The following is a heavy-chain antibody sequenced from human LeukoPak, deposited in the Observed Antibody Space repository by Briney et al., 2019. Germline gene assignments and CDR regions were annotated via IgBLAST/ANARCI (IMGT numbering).Heavy chain of an antibody. CDR3: ARGEATYGDYSGNCAFDI. V-gene: IGHV1-69*13. J-gene: IGHJ3*02. Sequence: ASVTVSCTASGGTFSSYAISWVRQAPGQGLEWMGGIIPIFGTANYAQKFQGRVTITADESTSTAYMELSSLRSEDTAVYYCARGEATYGDYSGNCAFDIWGQGTMVTVSS. CDR2: IIPIFGTA. D-gene: IGHD4-17*01. CDR1: GGTFSSYA.